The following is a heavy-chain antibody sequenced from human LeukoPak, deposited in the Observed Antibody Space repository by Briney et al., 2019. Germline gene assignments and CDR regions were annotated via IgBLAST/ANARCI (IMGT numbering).Heavy chain of an antibody. J-gene: IGHJ4*02. CDR2: ISYDGSNK. V-gene: IGHV3-30-3*01. CDR3: ARAGSSGYHYFSFGSSGGFFDY. CDR1: GFTFSSYA. D-gene: IGHD3-22*01. Sequence: GGSLRLSCAASGFTFSSYAMHWVRQAPGKGLEWVAVISYDGSNKYYADSVKGRFTISRDNSKNTLYLQMNSLRAEDTAVYYCARAGSSGYHYFSFGSSGGFFDYWGQGTLVTVSS.